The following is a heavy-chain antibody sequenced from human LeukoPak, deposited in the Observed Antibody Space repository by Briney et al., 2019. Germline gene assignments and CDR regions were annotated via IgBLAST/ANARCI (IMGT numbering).Heavy chain of an antibody. V-gene: IGHV4-30-2*01. CDR1: GGSISSGGYS. Sequence: SQTLSLTCAVSGGSISSGGYSWSWIRQPPGKGLEWIGYIYHSGSTYYNPSLKSRVTISVDRSKNQFSLKLSSVTAADTAVYYCARLIAAAGEDYWGQGTLVTVPS. J-gene: IGHJ4*02. D-gene: IGHD6-13*01. CDR2: IYHSGST. CDR3: ARLIAAAGEDY.